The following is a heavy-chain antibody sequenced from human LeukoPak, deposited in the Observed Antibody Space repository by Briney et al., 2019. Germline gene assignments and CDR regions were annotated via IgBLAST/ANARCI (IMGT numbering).Heavy chain of an antibody. J-gene: IGHJ4*02. D-gene: IGHD2-2*01. CDR3: ARNAPEGLDY. Sequence: PSENLSLTCTVSGGSITSGTNYWTWIRQPAGRGLEWIGRIYNRGGTDYNPSLKSRITISLDTSKNQFSLKLNCMTAADTAVYYCARNAPEGLDYWGQGTLVTVSS. CDR1: GGSITSGTNY. V-gene: IGHV4-61*02. CDR2: IYNRGGT.